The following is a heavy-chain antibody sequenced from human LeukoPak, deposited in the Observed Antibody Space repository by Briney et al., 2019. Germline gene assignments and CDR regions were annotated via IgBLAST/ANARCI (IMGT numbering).Heavy chain of an antibody. J-gene: IGHJ4*02. V-gene: IGHV4-4*02. D-gene: IGHD2-21*01. Sequence: SETLSLTCTVSGGSISSSNWWSWVRQPPGKGLEWIGEIYHSGSTNYNPSLKSRVTISVDKSKNQFSLKLSSVTAADTAVYYCARESLHSAHFDYWGQGTLVTVSS. CDR2: IYHSGST. CDR1: GGSISSSNW. CDR3: ARESLHSAHFDY.